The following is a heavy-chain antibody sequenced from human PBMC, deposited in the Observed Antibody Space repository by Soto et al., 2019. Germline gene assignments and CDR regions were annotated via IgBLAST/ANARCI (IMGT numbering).Heavy chain of an antibody. Sequence: GGSLRLSCAASGFTFSSYGMHWVRQAPGKGLEWVAVISYDGSNKYYADSVKGRFTISRDNSKNTLYLQMNSLRAEDTAVYYCAKDQEASSVPYYYDYGMDVWGQGTTVTVSS. D-gene: IGHD6-6*01. CDR2: ISYDGSNK. CDR1: GFTFSSYG. J-gene: IGHJ6*02. CDR3: AKDQEASSVPYYYDYGMDV. V-gene: IGHV3-30*18.